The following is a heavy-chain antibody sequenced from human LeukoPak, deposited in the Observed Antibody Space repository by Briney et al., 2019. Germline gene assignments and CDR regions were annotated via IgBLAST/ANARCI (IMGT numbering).Heavy chain of an antibody. CDR2: MNPNSGNT. Sequence: ASVKVSCKASGYTFTTYDINWVRQATEQGLEWMGWMNPNSGNTGYAQKFQGRVTMARNTSISTAYMELSSLRSEDTAVYYCARVHSGYDYYYGMDVWGQGITVTVSS. CDR1: GYTFTTYD. J-gene: IGHJ6*02. CDR3: ARVHSGYDYYYGMDV. D-gene: IGHD5-12*01. V-gene: IGHV1-8*01.